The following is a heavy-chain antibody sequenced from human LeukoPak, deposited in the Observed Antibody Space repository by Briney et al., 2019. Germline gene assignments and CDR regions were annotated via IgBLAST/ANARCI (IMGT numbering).Heavy chain of an antibody. Sequence: GGSLRLSCAASGFTFSDYYMSWIRQAPGKGLEWVSYISSSGSTIYYADSVKGRFTISRDNAKNSLYLQMNSLRAKDTAVYYCARFRGYSGSYPPYYYYGMDVWGQGTTVTVS. D-gene: IGHD3-10*01. J-gene: IGHJ6*02. CDR2: ISSSGSTI. CDR3: ARFRGYSGSYPPYYYYGMDV. CDR1: GFTFSDYY. V-gene: IGHV3-11*01.